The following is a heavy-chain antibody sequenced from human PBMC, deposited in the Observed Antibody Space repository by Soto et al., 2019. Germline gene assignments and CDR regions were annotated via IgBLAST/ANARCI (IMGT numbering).Heavy chain of an antibody. CDR2: ISAYNGNT. D-gene: IGHD3-22*01. Sequence: ASVKVSCKASGYTFTSYGISWVRQAPGQGLEWMGWISAYNGNTNYAQKLQGRVTMTTDTSTSTAYMELRSLRSDATAVYYCALVTTMIVVVRRDFDISGQGTMVTVSS. CDR3: ALVTTMIVVVRRDFDI. CDR1: GYTFTSYG. J-gene: IGHJ3*02. V-gene: IGHV1-18*01.